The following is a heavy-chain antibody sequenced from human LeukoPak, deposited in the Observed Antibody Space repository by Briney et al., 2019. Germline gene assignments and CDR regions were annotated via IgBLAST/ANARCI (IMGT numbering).Heavy chain of an antibody. CDR3: ARDRVATSLGNLDY. V-gene: IGHV3-33*01. CDR2: IWYYGTTQ. CDR1: GFIFSSYG. Sequence: AGGSLRLSCATSGFIFSSYGMHWVRRAPGKGLEWVAVIWYYGTTQYYADSVKGRFTISRDNSKNTVYMQMNSLRVDDTAVYYCARDRVATSLGNLDYWGQGTQVTVSS. J-gene: IGHJ4*02. D-gene: IGHD5-12*01.